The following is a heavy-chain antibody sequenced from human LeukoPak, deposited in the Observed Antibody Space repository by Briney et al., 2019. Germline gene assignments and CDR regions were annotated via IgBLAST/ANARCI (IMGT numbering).Heavy chain of an antibody. CDR2: IRSRAYGGTT. D-gene: IGHD3-22*01. Sequence: GGSLRLSCTASGFSFGDYAINGFREFPGKGVEWVDFIRSRAYGGTTEYAASVKGRFTISRDDSKSIAYLQMNSLKTEDTAVYYCTRSLTYYQDSSGYYQNYYFDYWGQGTLVTVSS. CDR3: TRSLTYYQDSSGYYQNYYFDY. CDR1: GFSFGDYA. V-gene: IGHV3-49*03. J-gene: IGHJ4*02.